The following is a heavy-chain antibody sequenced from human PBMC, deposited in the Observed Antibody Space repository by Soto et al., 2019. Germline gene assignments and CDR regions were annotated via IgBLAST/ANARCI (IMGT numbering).Heavy chain of an antibody. J-gene: IGHJ4*02. CDR2: IYQSGST. V-gene: IGHV4-4*02. D-gene: IGHD5-12*01. Sequence: QVQLEESGPGLVKPSGTLSLTCAVSGGSISTDNWWSWVRQPPGKGLEWVGEIYQSGSTNYNPSLKSRLTISIDKSKDQFSLDVRSVTAADTAVYYCARGGRWLFDYWGQGTLVTVSS. CDR3: ARGGRWLFDY. CDR1: GGSISTDNW.